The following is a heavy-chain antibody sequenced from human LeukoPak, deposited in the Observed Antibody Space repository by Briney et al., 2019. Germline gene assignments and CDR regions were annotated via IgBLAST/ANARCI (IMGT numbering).Heavy chain of an antibody. J-gene: IGHJ4*02. CDR3: AKATGGVFSGSGSY. CDR1: GFTFSSYG. Sequence: PGGSLRLSCAASGFTFSSYGMHWVRQAPGKGLEWVAFIRYDGSNKYYADSVKGRFTISRDNSKNTLYLQMNSLRAEDTAVYYCAKATGGVFSGSGSYWGQGILVTVSS. CDR2: IRYDGSNK. D-gene: IGHD6-19*01. V-gene: IGHV3-30*02.